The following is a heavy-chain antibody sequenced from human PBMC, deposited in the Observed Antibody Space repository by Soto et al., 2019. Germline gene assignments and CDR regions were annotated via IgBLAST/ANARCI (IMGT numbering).Heavy chain of an antibody. CDR2: IYYSGST. CDR3: ARGWEPYYFDS. D-gene: IGHD1-26*01. V-gene: IGHV4-39*07. Sequence: SVTRSLTCAVAGGSSSSSRYYWGWNRQPPGKGLEWIGSIYYSGSTYYNPSLKSRVTISVDTSKNQFSLKLSSVAAADTAVYYCARGWEPYYFDSSGQRTLVTVSS. J-gene: IGHJ4*02. CDR1: GGSSSSSRYY.